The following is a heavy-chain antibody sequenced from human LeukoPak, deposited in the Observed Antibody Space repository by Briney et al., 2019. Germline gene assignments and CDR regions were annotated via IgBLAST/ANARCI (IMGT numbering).Heavy chain of an antibody. CDR2: TSYDESNK. D-gene: IGHD3-10*02. Sequence: GGSLRLSCVASGFTFSSFALHWVRQAPGRGLEWVAVTSYDESNKYYADSVKGRFTISRDNSKNMLYLQMISLRPEDTAVYYCARDDVSRLGMDVWGQGTTVTVSS. CDR3: ARDDVSRLGMDV. V-gene: IGHV3-30-3*01. CDR1: GFTFSSFA. J-gene: IGHJ6*02.